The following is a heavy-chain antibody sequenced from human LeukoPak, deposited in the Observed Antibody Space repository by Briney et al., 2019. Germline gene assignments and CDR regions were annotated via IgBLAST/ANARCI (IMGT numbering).Heavy chain of an antibody. CDR1: GFTFSSYW. V-gene: IGHV3-48*01. D-gene: IGHD6-13*01. CDR3: ARGYSSSWYRRGIHYFDY. J-gene: IGHJ4*02. Sequence: GGSLRLSCAASGFTFSSYWMSWVRQAPGKGLEWVSYISGSSSTIYYADSVKGRFTISRDNAKNSLYLQMNSLRAEDTAVYYCARGYSSSWYRRGIHYFDYWGQGTLVTVSS. CDR2: ISGSSSTI.